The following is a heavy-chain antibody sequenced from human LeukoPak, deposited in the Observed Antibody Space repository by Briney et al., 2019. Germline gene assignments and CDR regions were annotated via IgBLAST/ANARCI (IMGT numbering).Heavy chain of an antibody. CDR3: ARDLGQYYDTSDNWFDP. D-gene: IGHD3-22*01. CDR2: INSDGINT. CDR1: GDSISSSSYYW. J-gene: IGHJ5*02. V-gene: IGHV3-74*01. Sequence: ETLSLTCTVSGDSISSSSYYWMHWVRQAPGKGLVWVSRINSDGINTSYADSVKGRFTISRDNAKNTLNLQMNSLRAEDTAVYYCARDLGQYYDTSDNWFDPWGQGTLVTVSS.